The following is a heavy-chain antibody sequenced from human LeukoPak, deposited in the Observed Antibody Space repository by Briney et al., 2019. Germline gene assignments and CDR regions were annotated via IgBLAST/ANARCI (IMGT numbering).Heavy chain of an antibody. CDR1: GFTFDDYA. CDR2: ISGSGSSA. V-gene: IGHV3-23*01. J-gene: IGHJ3*02. Sequence: GGSLRLSCAASGFTFDDYAMHWVRQAPGQGLEWISIISGSGSSAYYADSVKGRFIVSRGNFKNTVNLEMSSLRVEDTAVYYCVPEGFDIWGQGKMVTVSS. CDR3: VPEGFDI.